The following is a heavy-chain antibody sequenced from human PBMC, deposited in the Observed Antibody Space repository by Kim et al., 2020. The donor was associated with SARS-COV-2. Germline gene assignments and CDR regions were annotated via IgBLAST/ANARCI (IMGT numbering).Heavy chain of an antibody. J-gene: IGHJ4*02. D-gene: IGHD3-10*01. CDR2: IGIGGTTT. Sequence: GGSLRLSCAASGFIFNSYAMTWVRQAPGKGLEWVSTIGIGGTTTYYADSVKGRFTISRDNSKNTLFLQMNSLRAEDTAMYHCAKSVGSSNYFVDYWGQGAPFTVSS. V-gene: IGHV3-23*01. CDR1: GFIFNSYA. CDR3: AKSVGSSNYFVDY.